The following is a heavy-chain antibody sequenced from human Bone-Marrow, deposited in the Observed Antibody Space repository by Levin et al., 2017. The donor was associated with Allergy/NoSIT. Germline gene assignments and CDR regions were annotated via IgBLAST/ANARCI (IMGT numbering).Heavy chain of an antibody. V-gene: IGHV3-11*01. D-gene: IGHD3-9*01. CDR1: GFTFSDYY. J-gene: IGHJ6*02. CDR3: ATSGYYDMLTGYHYYYYAMDV. Sequence: PGGSLRLSCAASGFTFSDYYMSWIRQAPGKGLEWVSYISSSGDTIFYADAVKGRFTISRDNAKNSLELQMNSLRGEDRAVYYCATSGYYDMLTGYHYYYYAMDVWGQGTTVTVSS. CDR2: ISSSGDTI.